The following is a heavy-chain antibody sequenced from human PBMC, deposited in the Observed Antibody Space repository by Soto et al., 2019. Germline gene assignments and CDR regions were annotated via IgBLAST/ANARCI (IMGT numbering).Heavy chain of an antibody. D-gene: IGHD1-26*01. J-gene: IGHJ5*02. V-gene: IGHV3-15*05. Sequence: GGSLRLSCAASGFSFYDAWISWARQAPGKGLERVDHIKSKSNGGTADYAGPVKGRFTISRDDSQKTLYVQMNSLKTEDTAVYSCLAVIPTGKWDLGPWGQGTLVPVSS. CDR3: LAVIPTGKWDLGP. CDR1: GFSFYDAW. CDR2: IKSKSNGGTA.